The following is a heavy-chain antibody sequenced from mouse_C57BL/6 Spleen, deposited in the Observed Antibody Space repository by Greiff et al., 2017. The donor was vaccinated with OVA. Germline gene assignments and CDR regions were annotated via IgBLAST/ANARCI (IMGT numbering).Heavy chain of an antibody. CDR3: ASPYYYGSRTGYFDV. V-gene: IGHV3-6*01. D-gene: IGHD1-1*01. Sequence: VQLQQSGPGLVKPSQSLSLTCSVTGYSITSGYYWNWIRQFPGNKLEWMGYISYDGSNNYNPSLKNRISITRDTSKNQFFLKLNSVTTEDTATYYGASPYYYGSRTGYFDVWGTGTTVTVSS. J-gene: IGHJ1*03. CDR2: ISYDGSN. CDR1: GYSITSGYY.